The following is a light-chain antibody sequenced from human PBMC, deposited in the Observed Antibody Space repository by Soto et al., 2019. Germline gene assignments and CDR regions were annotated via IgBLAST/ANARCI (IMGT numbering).Light chain of an antibody. CDR3: QSYDTTLRASV. CDR1: SSNIGAGHV. CDR2: GSS. V-gene: IGLV1-40*01. J-gene: IGLJ2*01. Sequence: QSVLTQPPSVSGAPGQRVTISCTGSSSNIGAGHVVHWYQQFPGRAPNLLIYGSSNRPSGVPDRFSGSKSGTSASLAITGLQAEDEADYSCQSYDTTLRASVFGGGTKLTVL.